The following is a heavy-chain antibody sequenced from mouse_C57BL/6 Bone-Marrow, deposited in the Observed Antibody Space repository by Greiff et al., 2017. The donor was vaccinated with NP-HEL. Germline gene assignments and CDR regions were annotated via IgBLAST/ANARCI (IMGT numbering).Heavy chain of an antibody. D-gene: IGHD2-14*01. Sequence: EVQLQQSGPELVKPGASVKISCKASGYTFTDYYMNWVKQSPGQSLEWIGDINPNNGGTRYNQKFKGKATLTVDKSSSTAYMELRSLTSEDSAVYDCARRLFWVRLGYYAMDYWGQGTSVTVSS. V-gene: IGHV1-26*01. CDR2: INPNNGGT. J-gene: IGHJ4*01. CDR1: GYTFTDYY. CDR3: ARRLFWVRLGYYAMDY.